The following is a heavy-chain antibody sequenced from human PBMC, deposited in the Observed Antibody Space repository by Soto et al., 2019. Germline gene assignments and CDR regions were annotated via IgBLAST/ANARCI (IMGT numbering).Heavy chain of an antibody. J-gene: IGHJ6*02. D-gene: IGHD5-18*01. CDR3: ARRYSSGDYYYYYGMDV. CDR2: ISAYNGNT. Sequence: ASVKVSCKASGYTFTSYGISWVRQAPGQGLEWMGWISAYNGNTNYAQKLQGRGTMTTDTSTSTAYMELRSLRSDDTAVYYCARRYSSGDYYYYYGMDVWGQGTTVTVSS. V-gene: IGHV1-18*01. CDR1: GYTFTSYG.